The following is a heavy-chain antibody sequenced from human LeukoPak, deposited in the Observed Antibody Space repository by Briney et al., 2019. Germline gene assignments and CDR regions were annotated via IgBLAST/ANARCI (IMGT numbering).Heavy chain of an antibody. CDR1: GFIISSNY. CDR3: ARSKIVVVPAATGIFDY. CDR2: IYSGGNT. D-gene: IGHD2-2*01. V-gene: IGHV3-66*01. Sequence: GGSLRLSCAASGFIISSNYMSWVRQAPGKGLEWGSIIYSGGNTYYADSVKDRFTISRDNSKNTLYLQMNSLRAEDTAVYYCARSKIVVVPAATGIFDYWGQGTLVTVSS. J-gene: IGHJ4*02.